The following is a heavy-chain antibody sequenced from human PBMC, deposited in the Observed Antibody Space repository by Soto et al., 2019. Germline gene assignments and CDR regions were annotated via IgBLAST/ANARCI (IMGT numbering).Heavy chain of an antibody. CDR2: ISGSGGST. CDR3: AKVGIQLWLHDEDY. Sequence: GGSLRLSCAASGFTFSSYAMSWVRQAPGKGLEWVSAISGSGGSTYYADSVKGRFTISRDNSKNTLYLQMNSLRAEDTAVYYCAKVGIQLWLHDEDYWGQGTLVTVSS. J-gene: IGHJ4*02. V-gene: IGHV3-23*01. CDR1: GFTFSSYA. D-gene: IGHD5-18*01.